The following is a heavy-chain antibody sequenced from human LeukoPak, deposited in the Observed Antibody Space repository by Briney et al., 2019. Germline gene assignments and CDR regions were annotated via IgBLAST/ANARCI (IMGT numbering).Heavy chain of an antibody. D-gene: IGHD3-22*01. J-gene: IGHJ4*02. CDR2: ISSSSSYI. Sequence: PGGSLRLSCAASGFTFSSYSMNWVRQAPGKGLEWVSSISSSSSYIYYADSVKGRFTISRDNAKNSLYLQMNSLRAEDTAVYYCARDHYYDSSGYTHFDYWGQGTLVTVSS. V-gene: IGHV3-21*01. CDR1: GFTFSSYS. CDR3: ARDHYYDSSGYTHFDY.